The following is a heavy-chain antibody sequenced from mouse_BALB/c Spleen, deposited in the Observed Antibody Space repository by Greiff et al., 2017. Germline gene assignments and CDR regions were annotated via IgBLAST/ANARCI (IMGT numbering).Heavy chain of an antibody. J-gene: IGHJ2*01. CDR2: IYPYNGGT. D-gene: IGHD1-2*01. V-gene: IGHV1S29*02. CDR1: GYTFTDYN. Sequence: VHVKQSGPELVKPGASVKISCKASGYTFTDYNMHWVKQSHGKSLEWIGYIYPYNGGTGYNQKFKSKATLTVDNSSSTAYMELRSLTSEDSAVYYCARWGTTATRYFDYWGQGTTLTVSS. CDR3: ARWGTTATRYFDY.